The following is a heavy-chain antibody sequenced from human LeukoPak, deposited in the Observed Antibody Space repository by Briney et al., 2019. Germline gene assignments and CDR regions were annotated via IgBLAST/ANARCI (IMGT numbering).Heavy chain of an antibody. CDR1: GGSISSGSYY. J-gene: IGHJ4*02. CDR2: MYTSGST. V-gene: IGHV4-61*02. D-gene: IGHD1-7*01. Sequence: PSXTLSLTCTVSGGSISSGSYYWGWIRQPAGKGLEWIGRMYTSGSTNYNPSLKSRVTISVDTSKNQFSLKLSSVTAADTAVYYCARVPYNWNYGYFDYWGQGTLVTVSS. CDR3: ARVPYNWNYGYFDY.